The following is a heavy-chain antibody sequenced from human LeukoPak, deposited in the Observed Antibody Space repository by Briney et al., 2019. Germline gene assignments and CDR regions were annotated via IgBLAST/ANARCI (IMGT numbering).Heavy chain of an antibody. CDR2: INHSGST. CDR3: ARLSRKRQWSSKAHPSFDY. V-gene: IGHV4-34*01. J-gene: IGHJ4*02. D-gene: IGHD6-19*01. Sequence: SETLSLTCAFDGGSFSGYYWSWIRQPPGKGLEWIGEINHSGSTNYNPSLKSRVTISVDTSKNQFSLKLSSVTAADTAVYYCARLSRKRQWSSKAHPSFDYWDQGTLVTVSS. CDR1: GGSFSGYY.